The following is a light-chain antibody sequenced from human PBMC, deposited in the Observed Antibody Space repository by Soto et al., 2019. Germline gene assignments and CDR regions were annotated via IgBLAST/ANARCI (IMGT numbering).Light chain of an antibody. V-gene: IGKV3-15*01. CDR3: QQGHNWPLT. CDR1: QSISSE. J-gene: IGKJ2*01. Sequence: EIVMTQSPATLSVSPGERATLSCRASQSISSELAWYQQRPGQPPRLLIYGASTRATGVPDRFTGSGSGSEFTLTISGLQSEDFALYYCQQGHNWPLTFGQGTRLEI. CDR2: GAS.